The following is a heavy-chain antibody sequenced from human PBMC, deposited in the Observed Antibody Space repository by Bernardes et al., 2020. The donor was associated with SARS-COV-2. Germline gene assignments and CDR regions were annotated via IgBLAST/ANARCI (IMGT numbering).Heavy chain of an antibody. D-gene: IGHD5-18*01. CDR2: IYPGDSDT. CDR3: ATQRGYSYGFDAFDI. Sequence: GGSLKISCKGSGYSFTSYWIGWVRQMPGKGLEWMGIIYPGDSDTRYSPSFQGQVTISADKSISTAYLQWSSLKASDTAMYYCATQRGYSYGFDAFDIWGQGTMVTVSS. CDR1: GYSFTSYW. J-gene: IGHJ3*02. V-gene: IGHV5-51*01.